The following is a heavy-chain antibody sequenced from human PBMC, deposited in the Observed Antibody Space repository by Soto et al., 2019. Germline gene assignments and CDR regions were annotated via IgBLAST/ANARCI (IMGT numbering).Heavy chain of an antibody. D-gene: IGHD3-9*01. CDR2: IYYSGST. V-gene: IGHV4-39*01. Sequence: SETLSLTCTVSGGSISSSSYYWGWIRQPPGKGLEWIGSIYYSGSTYYNPSLKSRVTISVDTSKNQFSLKLSSVTAADTAVYYCARLGDILTGYEDFDYWGQGTLVTVSS. J-gene: IGHJ4*02. CDR1: GGSISSSSYY. CDR3: ARLGDILTGYEDFDY.